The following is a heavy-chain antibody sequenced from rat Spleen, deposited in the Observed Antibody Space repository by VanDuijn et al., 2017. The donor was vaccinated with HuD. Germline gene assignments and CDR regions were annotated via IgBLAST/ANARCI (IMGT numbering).Heavy chain of an antibody. Sequence: EVQLQESGPGLVKPSQSLSLTCSVTGPSISSSYRWNWIRKFPGNKLEWMGYINSAGSTNYNPSLKSRISITRDTSKNQFFLQVNSVTTEDTATYYCAWERYNLFDYWGQGVMVTVSS. J-gene: IGHJ2*01. CDR2: INSAGST. V-gene: IGHV3-3*01. CDR1: GPSISSSYR. CDR3: AWERYNLFDY. D-gene: IGHD1-5*01.